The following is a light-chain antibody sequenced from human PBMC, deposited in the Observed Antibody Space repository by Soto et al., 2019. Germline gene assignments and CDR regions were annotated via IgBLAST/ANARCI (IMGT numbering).Light chain of an antibody. CDR3: SSYTSTSTL. V-gene: IGLV2-14*01. J-gene: IGLJ1*01. CDR2: DVT. CDR1: ISDVGGYKY. Sequence: QSALTRPASVSGSPGQSITISCTGTISDVGGYKYVSWYQLHPGTAPKLVIYDVTNRPSGVSNRFSGSKSGNTASLTISGLQAEDEADYFCSSYTSTSTLFGTGTKVTVL.